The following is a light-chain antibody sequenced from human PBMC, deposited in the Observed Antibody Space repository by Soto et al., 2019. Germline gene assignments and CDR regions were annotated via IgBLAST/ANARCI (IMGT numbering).Light chain of an antibody. V-gene: IGLV2-14*01. CDR2: DVS. CDR1: SSDVGGYNY. CDR3: SSYTSSSTLGV. J-gene: IGLJ2*01. Sequence: SVLTQPASVSGSPGQSITISCTGTSSDVGGYNYVSWYQQHPGKAPKLMIYDVSNRPSGVSNRFSGSKSGNTASLTISGLQAEDKADYYCSSYTSSSTLGVFGGGTKLTVL.